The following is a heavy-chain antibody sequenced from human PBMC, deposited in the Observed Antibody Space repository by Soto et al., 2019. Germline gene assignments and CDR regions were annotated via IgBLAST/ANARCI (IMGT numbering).Heavy chain of an antibody. CDR2: IYYSGST. V-gene: IGHV4-59*08. Sequence: SETLSLTCTVSGGSISSYYWSWIRQPPGKGLEWIGYIYYSGSTNYNPSLKSRVTISVDTSKNQFSLKLSSVTAADTAVYYCARLVWSGYYYFDYWGQGTLVTVSP. CDR3: ARLVWSGYYYFDY. J-gene: IGHJ4*02. CDR1: GGSISSYY. D-gene: IGHD3-3*01.